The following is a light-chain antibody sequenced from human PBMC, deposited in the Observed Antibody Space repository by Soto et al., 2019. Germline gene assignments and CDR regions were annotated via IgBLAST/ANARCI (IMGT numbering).Light chain of an antibody. V-gene: IGLV2-14*01. J-gene: IGLJ1*01. CDR2: DVS. CDR1: SSDVGGYNY. Sequence: QSALTQPASVSGSPGQSITISCTGTSSDVGGYNYVSWYQQHPGKAPKLMIYDVSNRPSGVSNRFSGSKSGNTASLTISGLQAEDEADYYCSSYTSSSTSVFGIGSKVTVL. CDR3: SSYTSSSTSV.